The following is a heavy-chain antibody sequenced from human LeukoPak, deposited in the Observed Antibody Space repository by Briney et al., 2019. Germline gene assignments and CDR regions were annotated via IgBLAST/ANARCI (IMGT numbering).Heavy chain of an antibody. CDR3: ARRGPGLWFGELLHRYFDY. CDR2: INHGGST. D-gene: IGHD3-10*01. CDR1: GGSFSGYY. J-gene: IGHJ4*02. V-gene: IGHV4-34*01. Sequence: SETLSLTCAVYGGSFSGYYWSWIRQPPGKGLEWIGEINHGGSTNYNPSLKSRVTISVDTSKNQFSLKLSSVTAADTAVYYCARRGPGLWFGELLHRYFDYWGQGTLVTVSS.